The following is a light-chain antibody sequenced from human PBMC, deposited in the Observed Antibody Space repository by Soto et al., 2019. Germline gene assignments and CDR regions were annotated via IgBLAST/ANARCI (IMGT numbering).Light chain of an antibody. CDR2: GAS. V-gene: IGKV3-11*01. CDR1: QSVSSTY. CDR3: HQRSNWPPDT. Sequence: EIVSTQSPCTLSLSPGETATLSCRASQSVSSTYLAWYQQKPGQPPRLLIYGASTRATGVPARFSGSGSGTDFTLTISSLEPEDFAVYYCHQRSNWPPDTFGQGTRLEI. J-gene: IGKJ5*01.